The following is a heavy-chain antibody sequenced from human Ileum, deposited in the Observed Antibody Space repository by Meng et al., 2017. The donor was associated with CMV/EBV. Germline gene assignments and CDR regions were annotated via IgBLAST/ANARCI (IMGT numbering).Heavy chain of an antibody. CDR1: GFTFRTYG. D-gene: IGHD3-9*01. J-gene: IGHJ5*01. Sequence: GESLKISCAASGFTFRTYGMHWVRQAPGKGLEWVAFIRYDANTKWYADSVKGRFTISRDNSRNILYLQMSSLRTDDTAVYYCAKESSTTTSEAGGTYDIFDSWGHGEPVT. CDR3: AKESSTTTSEAGGTYDIFDS. V-gene: IGHV3-30*02. CDR2: IRYDANTK.